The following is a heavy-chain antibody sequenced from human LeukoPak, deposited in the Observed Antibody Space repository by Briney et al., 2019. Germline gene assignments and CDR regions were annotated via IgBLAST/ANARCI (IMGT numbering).Heavy chain of an antibody. CDR1: GFSFSTYA. D-gene: IGHD3-9*01. V-gene: IGHV3-33*06. Sequence: PGTSLRLSCAASGFSFSTYAMHWVRQAPGKGLDWVAMIWSDASNQYYADSVKGRFTISRDNSKNTLYLQMNSLRAEDTAVYYCAKEVYDILTGYYYFDYWGQGTLVTVSS. CDR2: IWSDASNQ. J-gene: IGHJ4*02. CDR3: AKEVYDILTGYYYFDY.